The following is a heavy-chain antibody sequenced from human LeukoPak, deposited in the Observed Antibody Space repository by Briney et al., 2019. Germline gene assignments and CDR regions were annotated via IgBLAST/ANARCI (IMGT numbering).Heavy chain of an antibody. CDR3: ARHFHGDYSRFEFDY. CDR2: INHSGST. D-gene: IGHD4-17*01. Sequence: PSETLSLTCAVYGGSFSGYYWSWIRQPPGKGLEWIGEINHSGSTNYNPSLKSRVTISVDTSKNQFSLKLSSVTAADTAVYYCARHFHGDYSRFEFDYWGQGALVTVSS. J-gene: IGHJ4*02. V-gene: IGHV4-34*01. CDR1: GGSFSGYY.